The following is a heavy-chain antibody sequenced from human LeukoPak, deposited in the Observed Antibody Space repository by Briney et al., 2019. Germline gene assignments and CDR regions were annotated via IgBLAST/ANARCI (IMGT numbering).Heavy chain of an antibody. V-gene: IGHV4-30-4*08. D-gene: IGHD1-20*01. Sequence: SETLSLTCTVSGGSISSGDNYWRWIRKPPGKGLEWIGYIYYSGSTYYNPSLKSRVTISVDTSKNQFSLKLSSVTAADTAVYYCARGAITADAFDISGQGTMVTVSS. CDR2: IYYSGST. J-gene: IGHJ3*02. CDR1: GGSISSGDNY. CDR3: ARGAITADAFDI.